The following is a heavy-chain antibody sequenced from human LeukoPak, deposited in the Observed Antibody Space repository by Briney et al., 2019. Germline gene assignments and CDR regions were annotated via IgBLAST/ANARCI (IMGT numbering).Heavy chain of an antibody. CDR2: IKQDGSEK. D-gene: IGHD3-22*01. CDR3: ARDGSSGVAFDI. V-gene: IGHV3-7*01. J-gene: IGHJ3*02. CDR1: GFTFRSYW. Sequence: GGSLRLSCAASGFTFRSYWMSWVRQAPGKGLEWVANIKQDGSEKYYVDSVKGRFTISRDNAKNSLYLQMNSLRAEDTAVYYCARDGSSGVAFDIWGQGTMVTVSS.